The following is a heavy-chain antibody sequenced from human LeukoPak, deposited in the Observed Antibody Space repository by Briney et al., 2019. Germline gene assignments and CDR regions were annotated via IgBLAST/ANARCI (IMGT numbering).Heavy chain of an antibody. J-gene: IGHJ6*03. CDR2: INSDGSST. Sequence: TGGSLRLSCAASGFTFSSYWMHWVRQAPGKGLVWVSRINSDGSSTSYADSVKGRFPISRDNAKNTLYLQMNSLRAEDTAVYYCAREGGYYYYYMDVWGKGTTVTVSS. CDR1: GFTFSSYW. CDR3: AREGGYYYYYMDV. D-gene: IGHD1-26*01. V-gene: IGHV3-74*01.